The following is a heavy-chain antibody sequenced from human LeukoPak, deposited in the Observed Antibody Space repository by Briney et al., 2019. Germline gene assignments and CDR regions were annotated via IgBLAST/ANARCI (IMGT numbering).Heavy chain of an antibody. Sequence: PSETLSLTCAVYGGSFSGYYWSWIRQPPGKGLEWIGEINHSGSTNYNPSLKSRVTISVDTSKNQFSLKLSSVTAADTAVYYCARGRQAVAYFNYWGHGELVTVSS. V-gene: IGHV4-34*01. CDR1: GGSFSGYY. CDR3: ARGRQAVAYFNY. J-gene: IGHJ4*03. CDR2: INHSGST. D-gene: IGHD6-19*01.